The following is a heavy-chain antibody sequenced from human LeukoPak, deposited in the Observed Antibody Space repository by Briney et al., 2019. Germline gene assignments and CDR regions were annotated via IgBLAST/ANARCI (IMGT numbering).Heavy chain of an antibody. CDR1: GGSFSGYY. J-gene: IGHJ3*02. Sequence: PSETLSLTCAVYGGSFSGYYWSWIRQPPGKGLEWVSAISGSGGSTYYADSVKGRFTISRDNSKNTLYLQMNSLRAEDTAVYYCAKERGYNWNDNHAFDIWGQGTMVTVSS. CDR2: ISGSGGST. V-gene: IGHV3-23*01. D-gene: IGHD1-1*01. CDR3: AKERGYNWNDNHAFDI.